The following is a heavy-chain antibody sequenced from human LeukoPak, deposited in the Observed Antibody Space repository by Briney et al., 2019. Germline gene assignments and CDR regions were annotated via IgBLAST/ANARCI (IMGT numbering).Heavy chain of an antibody. Sequence: GGSLRLSCAASGFTFSSYAMSWVRQAPGKGLEWVSAISGSGGSTYYADSVKGRFTISRDNSKNTLCLQMNSLRAEDTAVYYCAKAAGYCSSTSCYPPIIRYWGQGTLVTVSS. CDR3: AKAAGYCSSTSCYPPIIRY. CDR1: GFTFSSYA. V-gene: IGHV3-23*01. J-gene: IGHJ4*02. CDR2: ISGSGGST. D-gene: IGHD2-2*01.